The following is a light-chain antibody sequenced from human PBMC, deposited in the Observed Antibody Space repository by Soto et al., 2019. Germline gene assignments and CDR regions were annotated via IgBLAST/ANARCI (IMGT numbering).Light chain of an antibody. CDR3: QQYGGSRWT. J-gene: IGKJ1*01. CDR2: GAS. Sequence: EIVLTQSPGTLSLSPGERATLSCRASQSVSSTYLAWYQQKPGQAPRLLIYGASNRATGIPDRFSGSGSGTDFTLTISRLEPEDFAVYYCQQYGGSRWTFGQVNRVDI. V-gene: IGKV3-20*01. CDR1: QSVSSTY.